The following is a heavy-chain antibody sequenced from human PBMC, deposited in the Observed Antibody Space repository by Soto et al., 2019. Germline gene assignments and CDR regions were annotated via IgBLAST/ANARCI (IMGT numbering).Heavy chain of an antibody. V-gene: IGHV4-31*03. CDR1: GGSISSGGYY. CDR2: VHNNGRP. CDR3: ATGFTGSRLVDFFVS. J-gene: IGHJ4*02. Sequence: SETLSLTCTVSGGSISSGGYYWSWIRQDPGKGLGWLGFVHNNGRPYYNPSHKSRVTISVDTSKNQFSLKLNSVTAADTAVYFCATGFTGSRLVDFFVSWGQGTQVTVSS. D-gene: IGHD2-8*02.